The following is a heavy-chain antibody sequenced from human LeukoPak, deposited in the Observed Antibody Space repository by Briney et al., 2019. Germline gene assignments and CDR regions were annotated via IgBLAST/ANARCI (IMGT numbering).Heavy chain of an antibody. Sequence: GESLKISCKGSGYSFTSYWIGWVRQMPGKGLEWMGIIYPGDSDTSYSPSFQGQVTISADKSISTAYLQWSSLKASDTAMYYCARLMGTMVMGDYFDYWGQGTLVTVSS. D-gene: IGHD3-10*01. CDR1: GYSFTSYW. CDR3: ARLMGTMVMGDYFDY. J-gene: IGHJ4*02. CDR2: IYPGDSDT. V-gene: IGHV5-51*01.